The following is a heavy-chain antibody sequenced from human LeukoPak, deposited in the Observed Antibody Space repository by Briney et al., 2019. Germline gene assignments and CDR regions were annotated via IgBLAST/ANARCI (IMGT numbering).Heavy chain of an antibody. J-gene: IGHJ4*02. CDR2: IKSKTDGGTR. V-gene: IGHV3-15*01. CDR3: TTRTTADY. CDR1: GVTLSTYA. Sequence: GGSLRLSCAASGVTLSTYAMSWARQAPGKGLEWVGRIKSKTDGGTRDSAAPVKGRFTISRDDSKNTLYLQMNSLKTEDTAVYYCTTRTTADYWGQGTLVTVSS. D-gene: IGHD4-11*01.